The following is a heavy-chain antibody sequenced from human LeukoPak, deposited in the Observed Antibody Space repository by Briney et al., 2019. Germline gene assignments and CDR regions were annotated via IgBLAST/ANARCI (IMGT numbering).Heavy chain of an antibody. D-gene: IGHD7-27*01. CDR3: ARETWGSPGYDY. V-gene: IGHV4-59*01. CDR2: IYYSGST. CDR1: GGSISSYY. J-gene: IGHJ4*02. Sequence: PSETLSLTCTVSGGSISSYYWSWIRQPPGKGLEWIGYIYYSGSTNYNPSLKSRVTISVDTSKNQFSLKLSPVTAADTAVYYCARETWGSPGYDYWGQGTLVTVSS.